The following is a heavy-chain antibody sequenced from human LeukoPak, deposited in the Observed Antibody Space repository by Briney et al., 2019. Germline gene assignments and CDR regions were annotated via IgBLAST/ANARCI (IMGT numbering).Heavy chain of an antibody. CDR1: GDSVSSNSAA. J-gene: IGHJ4*02. V-gene: IGHV6-1*01. Sequence: SQTLSLTCAISGDSVSSNSAAWNWIRQSPSRGLEWLGKTYYRSKWYNDYAVSVKSRITINPDTSKNQFSLQLNSVTPEDTAVYYCARQSDRSSTWCNRPLDYWGQGTLVTVSS. CDR2: TYYRSKWYN. CDR3: ARQSDRSSTWCNRPLDY. D-gene: IGHD2-2*01.